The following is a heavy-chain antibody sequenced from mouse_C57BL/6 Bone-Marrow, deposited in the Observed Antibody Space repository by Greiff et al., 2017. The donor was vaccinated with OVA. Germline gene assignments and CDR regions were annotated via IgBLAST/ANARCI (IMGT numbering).Heavy chain of an antibody. V-gene: IGHV1-55*01. Sequence: VQLQQPGAELVKPGASVKMSCKASGYTFTSYWINWVKQRPGQGLEWIGDIYPGSGSTNYNEKFKSKATLTVDTSSSTAYMQLSSLTSEDSAVYYLARRYSNSYAMDYWGQGTSVTVSS. CDR2: IYPGSGST. CDR3: ARRYSNSYAMDY. J-gene: IGHJ4*01. D-gene: IGHD2-5*01. CDR1: GYTFTSYW.